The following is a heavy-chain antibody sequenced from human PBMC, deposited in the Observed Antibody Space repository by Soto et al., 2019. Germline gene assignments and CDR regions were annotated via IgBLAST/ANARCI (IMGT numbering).Heavy chain of an antibody. D-gene: IGHD6-6*01. CDR3: AREGQLAY. CDR1: GYTFSNYG. Sequence: GASVKVSCKASGYTFSNYGFSWVRQAPGQGLEWMGWISGYNGNTNYAERLQGRVTMTTDTSTRTAYMELKSLRYDDTAVYYCAREGQLAYWGQGTPVTVSS. J-gene: IGHJ4*02. V-gene: IGHV1-18*01. CDR2: ISGYNGNT.